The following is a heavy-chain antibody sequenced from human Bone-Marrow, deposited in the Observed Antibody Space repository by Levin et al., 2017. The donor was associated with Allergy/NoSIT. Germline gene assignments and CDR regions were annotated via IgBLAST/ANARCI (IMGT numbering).Heavy chain of an antibody. V-gene: IGHV3-23*01. J-gene: IGHJ4*02. Sequence: AGGSLRLSCAASGFTFTTYALSWVRQAPGKGLEWVSTISGRGDSTYYADSVKGRFTISRDTSNNTLYLQMNSLRADDTAMYYCVKVIDWGQGTLVTVSS. CDR2: ISGRGDST. CDR1: GFTFTTYA. CDR3: VKVID.